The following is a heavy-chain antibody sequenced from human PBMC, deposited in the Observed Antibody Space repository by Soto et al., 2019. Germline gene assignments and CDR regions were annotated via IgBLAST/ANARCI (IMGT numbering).Heavy chain of an antibody. CDR3: ARHPSNWGPFDY. V-gene: IGHV4-59*01. Sequence: SETLSLTCTVSGGSISSYFWSWIRQPPGKGLEWIGYIYYSGSTNYSPSLKSRVTMSVDTSKNQFSLKLTSLTAADTAVYYCARHPSNWGPFDYWGQGTLVTVSS. D-gene: IGHD7-27*01. CDR2: IYYSGST. J-gene: IGHJ4*02. CDR1: GGSISSYF.